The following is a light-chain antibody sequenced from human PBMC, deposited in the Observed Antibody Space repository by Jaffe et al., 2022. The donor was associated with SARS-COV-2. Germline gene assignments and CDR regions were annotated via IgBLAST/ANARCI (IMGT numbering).Light chain of an antibody. CDR3: QRTYSTLWT. CDR1: QSISYY. J-gene: IGKJ1*01. V-gene: IGKV1-39*01. Sequence: DIQMTQSPSSLAASVGDRVTITCRTSQSISYYLNWYQQKPGKAPKLLIYAASSLQSGVPSRFSGSGSGTDFTLTISSLLPEDFATYYCQRTYSTLWTFGQGTKVEIK. CDR2: AAS.